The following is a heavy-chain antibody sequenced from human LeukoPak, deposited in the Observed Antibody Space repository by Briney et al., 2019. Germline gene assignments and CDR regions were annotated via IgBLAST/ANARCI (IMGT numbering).Heavy chain of an antibody. D-gene: IGHD5-18*01. CDR1: GGSISSSSYY. V-gene: IGHV4-39*07. CDR2: INHSGST. J-gene: IGHJ4*02. CDR3: ARGGAWIRLWSFDY. Sequence: PSETLSLTCTVSGGSISSSSYYWGWIRQPPGKGLEWIGEINHSGSTNYNPSLKSRVTISVDTSKNQFSLKLSSVTAADTAVYYCARGGAWIRLWSFDYWGQGTLVTVSS.